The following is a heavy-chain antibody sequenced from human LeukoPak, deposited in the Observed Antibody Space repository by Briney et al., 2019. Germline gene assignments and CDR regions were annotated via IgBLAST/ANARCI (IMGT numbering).Heavy chain of an antibody. CDR2: ISGSGDFT. Sequence: QPGGSLRLSCAASGFTFSSSIMRWVRQAPGKGPEWVSGISGSGDFTRYADSVKGRFTISRDNSKNRLYLQMNSLRAEDTAKYYCVKVQSVGTNAWFDRWGQGTLVTVSS. J-gene: IGHJ5*02. CDR1: GFTFSSSI. D-gene: IGHD2-8*01. CDR3: VKVQSVGTNAWFDR. V-gene: IGHV3-23*01.